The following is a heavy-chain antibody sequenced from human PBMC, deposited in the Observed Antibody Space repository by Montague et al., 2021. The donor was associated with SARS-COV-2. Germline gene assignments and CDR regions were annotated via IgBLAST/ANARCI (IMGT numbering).Heavy chain of an antibody. CDR2: IFYSGST. J-gene: IGHJ5*02. Sequence: SETLSLTRTVSGGSIKSSSYYWGWIRQPPGKGLEWLGTIFYSGSTYYNPSLKSRVTLSVDTSKNQFSLQLGSVTATDTAVYYCARRVYYDTSPFYAWGQGTLVTVSS. CDR1: GGSIKSSSYY. CDR3: ARRVYYDTSPFYA. V-gene: IGHV4-39*01. D-gene: IGHD3-22*01.